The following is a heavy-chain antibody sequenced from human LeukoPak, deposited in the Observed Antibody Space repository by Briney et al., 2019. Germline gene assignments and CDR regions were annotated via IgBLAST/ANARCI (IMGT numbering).Heavy chain of an antibody. D-gene: IGHD3-9*01. CDR1: GYTFTIYG. V-gene: IGHV1-18*04. J-gene: IGHJ4*02. Sequence: AAVTVSCKASGYTFTIYGISWVRHAPGQGREWMGWISAYNGNTKSAQKLHGRVTITTDTTTSRAYMELRSLRSDDTAVCCCARDGVDISTGDPSSYGGQGTLVTVPS. CDR3: ARDGVDISTGDPSSY. CDR2: ISAYNGNT.